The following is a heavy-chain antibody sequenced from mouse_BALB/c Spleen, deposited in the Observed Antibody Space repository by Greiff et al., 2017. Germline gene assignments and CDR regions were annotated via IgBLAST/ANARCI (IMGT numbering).Heavy chain of an antibody. CDR2: ISSGSSTI. J-gene: IGHJ4*01. CDR1: GFTFSSFG. CDR3: ARSGSNWDEGYAMDY. Sequence: EVMLVESGGGLVQPGGSRKLSCAASGFTFSSFGMHWVRQAPEKGLEWVAYISSGSSTIYYADTVKGRFTISRDNPKNTLFLQMTSLRSEDTAMYYCARSGSNWDEGYAMDYWGQGTSVTVSS. V-gene: IGHV5-17*02. D-gene: IGHD4-1*01.